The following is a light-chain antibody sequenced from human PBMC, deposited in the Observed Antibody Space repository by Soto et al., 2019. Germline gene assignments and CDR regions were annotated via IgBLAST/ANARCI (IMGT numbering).Light chain of an antibody. Sequence: QSVLTQPRSVSGSPGQSVTISCTGTSSDVGGYNYVSWYQQYPGKASKLIIYDVSKRPSGVPDRFSGSKSGNTASLTISGLQAEDEADYYCCSYAGSYTLWVFGGGTQLTVL. J-gene: IGLJ3*02. V-gene: IGLV2-11*01. CDR1: SSDVGGYNY. CDR3: CSYAGSYTLWV. CDR2: DVS.